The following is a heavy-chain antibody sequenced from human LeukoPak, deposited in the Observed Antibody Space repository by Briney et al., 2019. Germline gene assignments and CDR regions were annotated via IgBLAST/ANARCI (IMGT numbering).Heavy chain of an antibody. CDR2: IYHSGST. CDR1: GGSISSSNW. CDR3: ARDFGWSYDYVWGSP. J-gene: IGHJ5*02. V-gene: IGHV4-4*02. D-gene: IGHD3-16*01. Sequence: SETLSLTCAVSGGSISSSNWWSWVRQPPGKGLEWIGEIYHSGSTNYNPSLKSRVTISVDKSKNQFFLKLSSVTAADTAVYYCARDFGWSYDYVWGSPWGQGTLVTVSS.